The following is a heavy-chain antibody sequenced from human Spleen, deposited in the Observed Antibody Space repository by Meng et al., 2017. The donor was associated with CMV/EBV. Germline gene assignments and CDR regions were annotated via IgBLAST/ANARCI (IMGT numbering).Heavy chain of an antibody. J-gene: IGHJ4*02. Sequence: GGSLRLSCIASGFSFSNYGMHWVRQAPGKGLEWVAFIKYDGSQKDYGDSVKGRFTISRDKAKNTLYLQMNSLRTEDTAVYYCARSYDSSGYKFDYWGQGTLVTVSS. V-gene: IGHV3-30*12. CDR1: GFSFSNYG. D-gene: IGHD3-22*01. CDR3: ARSYDSSGYKFDY. CDR2: IKYDGSQK.